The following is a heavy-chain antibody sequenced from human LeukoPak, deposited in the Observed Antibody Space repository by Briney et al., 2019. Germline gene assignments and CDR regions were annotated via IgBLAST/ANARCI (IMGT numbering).Heavy chain of an antibody. CDR2: INTDGNST. Sequence: GGSLRLSWAAPGFTFRRYWMHWVRQAPGKGRGWVSRINTDGNSTTYADSVKGRFTISRDNAKNTLFLQMNSLRAEDTAVYYCARSYGGNRNLDYWGQGTLVTVSS. CDR3: ARSYGGNRNLDY. CDR1: GFTFRRYW. J-gene: IGHJ4*02. V-gene: IGHV3-74*01. D-gene: IGHD1-14*01.